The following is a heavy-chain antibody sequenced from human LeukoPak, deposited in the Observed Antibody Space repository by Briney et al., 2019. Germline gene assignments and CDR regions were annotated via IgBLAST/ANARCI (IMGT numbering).Heavy chain of an antibody. V-gene: IGHV3-21*01. CDR3: ARDRRITFGGVIVCDAFDI. D-gene: IGHD3-16*02. Sequence: PGGSLRLSCAASGFTFSSYSMNWVRQAPGKGLEWVSSISSSSSYIYYADSVKGRFTISRDNAKNSLYLQMNSLRAEDTAVYYCARDRRITFGGVIVCDAFDIWGQGTMVTVSS. CDR1: GFTFSSYS. J-gene: IGHJ3*02. CDR2: ISSSSSYI.